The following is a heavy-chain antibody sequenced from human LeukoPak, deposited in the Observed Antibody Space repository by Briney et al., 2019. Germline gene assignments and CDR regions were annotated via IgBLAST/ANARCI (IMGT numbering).Heavy chain of an antibody. CDR1: GFTFSSYW. CDR2: IKMDGTEE. CDR3: ARDVEYSDFDSEVWVGYHGLDV. J-gene: IGHJ6*02. V-gene: IGHV3-7*04. Sequence: RSGGSLRLSCAASGFTFSSYWMTWVRQAPGKGLEWVATIKMDGTEEYYADSVKGRFTISRDNVKNSLYLQMNSLRAEDTAVYYCARDVEYSDFDSEVWVGYHGLDVWGQGTTVTVS. D-gene: IGHD5-12*01.